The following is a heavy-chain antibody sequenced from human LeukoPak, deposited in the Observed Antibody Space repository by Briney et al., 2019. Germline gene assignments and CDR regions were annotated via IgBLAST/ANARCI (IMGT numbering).Heavy chain of an antibody. J-gene: IGHJ6*02. CDR3: ARDGAYSGYGMDV. Sequence: SQTLSLTCAISGDSVSSSSAGWTWIRQSPSRGLEWLGRTYYRSKWYNDYSVSVKSRITINPDTSKNQFSLQLNSVTPEDTAVYYCARDGAYSGYGMDVWGQGTTVTVSS. CDR1: GDSVSSSSAG. V-gene: IGHV6-1*01. D-gene: IGHD5-12*01. CDR2: TYYRSKWYN.